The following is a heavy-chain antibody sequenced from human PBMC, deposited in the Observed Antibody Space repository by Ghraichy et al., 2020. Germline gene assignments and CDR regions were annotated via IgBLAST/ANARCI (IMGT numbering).Heavy chain of an antibody. CDR2: IKKDGNEK. CDR1: GFTFNAYW. CDR3: SRGMGWESDY. Sequence: GGSLRLSCAASGFTFNAYWMTWVRQAPGKGLEWVGNIKKDGNEKYYLDSVKGRFTISRDNAKNLLYLEMNNLRDEDTAVYYCSRGMGWESDYWGQGTLVTVSS. J-gene: IGHJ4*02. D-gene: IGHD6-19*01. V-gene: IGHV3-7*01.